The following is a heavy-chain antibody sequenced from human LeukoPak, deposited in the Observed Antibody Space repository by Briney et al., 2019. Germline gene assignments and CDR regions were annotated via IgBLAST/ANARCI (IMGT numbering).Heavy chain of an antibody. CDR3: ARHIAAAAFDP. V-gene: IGHV3-74*01. CDR1: GFTISNYF. Sequence: GGFLRLSCAASGFTISNYFMHWVRQGPGKGLVWVSRINSDGSDINYADSEKGRFTISRDNAKNTLYLQMNSLRDEDTAVYYCARHIAAAAFDPWGQGTLVTVSS. CDR2: INSDGSDI. D-gene: IGHD6-13*01. J-gene: IGHJ5*02.